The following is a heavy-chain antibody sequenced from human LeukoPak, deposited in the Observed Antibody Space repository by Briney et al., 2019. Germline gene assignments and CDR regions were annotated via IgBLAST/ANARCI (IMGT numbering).Heavy chain of an antibody. D-gene: IGHD6-19*01. CDR1: GASITTYY. CDR2: ISYSRSS. Sequence: SETLSLTCTVSGASITTYYWSWIRQSPGKGLEWIGYISYSRSSNYNPSLKSRVTISVNTSKNQFSLKLTSVTAADTAVYYCTRGERLGLDSWGQGTLVTVSS. J-gene: IGHJ4*02. V-gene: IGHV4-59*01. CDR3: TRGERLGLDS.